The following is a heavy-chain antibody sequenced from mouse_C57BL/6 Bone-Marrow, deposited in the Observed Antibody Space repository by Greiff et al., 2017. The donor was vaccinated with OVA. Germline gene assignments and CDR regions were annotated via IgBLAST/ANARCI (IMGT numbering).Heavy chain of an antibody. V-gene: IGHV1-26*01. J-gene: IGHJ2*01. D-gene: IGHD2-3*01. CDR2: IDPNTGGT. CDR3: ARIYDGYYDYFDY. CDR1: GHTFTDYY. Sequence: VQLQQSGPELVKPGASVTISCKASGHTFTDYYMHWVKQSPVQSLEWIGAIDPNTGGTSYNQKFKGKAIMTVDKSSSTASMELRSLTSEDSAVYYCARIYDGYYDYFDYWGQGTTLTVSS.